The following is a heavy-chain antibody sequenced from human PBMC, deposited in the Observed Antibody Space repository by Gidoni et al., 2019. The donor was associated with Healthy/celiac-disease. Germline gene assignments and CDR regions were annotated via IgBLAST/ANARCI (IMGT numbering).Heavy chain of an antibody. CDR1: GGAISRSSYY. V-gene: IGHV4-39*01. J-gene: IGHJ5*02. D-gene: IGHD5-18*01. Sequence: QLQLQESGPGVVKPAETLSLTCTVAGGAISRSSYYWGWIRQPPGKGLEWIGSIHYSGSTYYNPSLQSRVTIPVDTSKTQFSLKLSSVTAADTAVYYCARHAPMDTAMPLGWFDPWGQGTLVTVSS. CDR3: ARHAPMDTAMPLGWFDP. CDR2: IHYSGST.